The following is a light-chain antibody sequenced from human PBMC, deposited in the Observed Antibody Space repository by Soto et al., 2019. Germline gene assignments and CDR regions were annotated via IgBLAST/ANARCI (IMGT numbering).Light chain of an antibody. CDR2: DVT. J-gene: IGLJ1*01. CDR3: CSYVDNYTFV. V-gene: IGLV2-11*01. Sequence: QSVLTQPRSVSGSPGQSVTISCTGTSSDVGGYSYVSWYQQHPGKAPKLTIYDVTKRPSGVPDRFSGSKSGNTASLTISGLQAEDEADYSCCSYVDNYTFVFGTGTKVTVL. CDR1: SSDVGGYSY.